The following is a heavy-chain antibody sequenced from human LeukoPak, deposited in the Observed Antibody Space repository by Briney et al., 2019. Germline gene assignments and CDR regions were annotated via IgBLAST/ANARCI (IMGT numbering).Heavy chain of an antibody. CDR1: GYSISSGYY. V-gene: IGHV4-38-2*01. J-gene: IGHJ6*03. Sequence: PSETLSPTCAVSGYSISSGYYWGWIRQPPGKGLEWIGSIYHSGSTYYNPSLKSRVTISVDTSKNQFSLKLSSVTAADTAVYYCARHSSKYYDILTGYYNGYYYYMDVWGKGTTVTVSS. CDR2: IYHSGST. CDR3: ARHSSKYYDILTGYYNGYYYYMDV. D-gene: IGHD3-9*01.